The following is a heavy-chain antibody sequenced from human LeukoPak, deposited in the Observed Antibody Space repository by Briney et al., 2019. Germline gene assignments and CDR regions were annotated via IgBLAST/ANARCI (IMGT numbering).Heavy chain of an antibody. CDR3: ARESRKAVAGTPYYYYGMDV. D-gene: IGHD6-19*01. J-gene: IGHJ6*02. CDR1: GFTFSSYA. Sequence: GGSLRLSCAASGFTFSSYAMHWVRQAPGKGLEWVAVISYDGSNKYYADSVKGRFTISRDNSKNTLYLQMNSLRAEDTAVYYCARESRKAVAGTPYYYYGMDVWGQGTRVTVSS. V-gene: IGHV3-30-3*01. CDR2: ISYDGSNK.